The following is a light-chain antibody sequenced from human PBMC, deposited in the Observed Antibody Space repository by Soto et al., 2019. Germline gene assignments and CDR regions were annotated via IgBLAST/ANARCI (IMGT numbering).Light chain of an antibody. V-gene: IGLV2-14*01. CDR2: EVS. CDR3: SSYTSSNFWV. Sequence: QSALTQPASVSGSPGQSITISCTGTSSDVGGYNYVSWYQQHPGKAPKLMIYEVSNRPSGISNRFSGSKSGNTASLTISGLQAEDEADYYCSSYTSSNFWVFGEGTMLTVL. J-gene: IGLJ3*02. CDR1: SSDVGGYNY.